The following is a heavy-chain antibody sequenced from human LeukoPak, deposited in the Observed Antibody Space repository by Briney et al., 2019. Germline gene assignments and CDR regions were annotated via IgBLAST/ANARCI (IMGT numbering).Heavy chain of an antibody. CDR2: ISAYNCNT. D-gene: IGHD6-13*01. CDR1: GYTFPSYG. J-gene: IGHJ5*02. Sequence: ASVKDSCKASGYTFPSYGINWVRQAPGQRLAWMGCISAYNCNTNYAQHLHGRVTMPTDTSTSTAYTDLRSLRSDDTAVYYCARDRSIAAARNWFDPWGQGTLVTVSS. V-gene: IGHV1-18*01. CDR3: ARDRSIAAARNWFDP.